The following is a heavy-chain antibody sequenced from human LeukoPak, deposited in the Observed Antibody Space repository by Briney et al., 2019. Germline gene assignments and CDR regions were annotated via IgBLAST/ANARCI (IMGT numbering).Heavy chain of an antibody. V-gene: IGHV3-23*01. D-gene: IGHD2-2*01. Sequence: PGGSLRLSCAASGFTFSSYAMSWVRQAPGKGLEWVSAISGSGGSTYYADSVKGRFTISRDNSKNTLYLQMNSLRAEDTAVYYCAKDTPRVVVVPRGFDPWGQGTLVTVSS. CDR3: AKDTPRVVVVPRGFDP. CDR2: ISGSGGST. CDR1: GFTFSSYA. J-gene: IGHJ5*02.